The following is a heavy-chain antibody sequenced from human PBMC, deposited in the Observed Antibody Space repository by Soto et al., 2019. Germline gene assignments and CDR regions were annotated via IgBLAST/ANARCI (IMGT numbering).Heavy chain of an antibody. J-gene: IGHJ4*02. V-gene: IGHV3-23*01. CDR2: ISGSGGST. CDR1: GFTFSSYA. D-gene: IGHD6-19*01. CDR3: AKAVSSSVYSSGWPDDY. Sequence: GGSLRLSCAASGFTFSSYAMSWVRQAPGKGLEWVSAISGSGGSTYYADSVKGRFTISRDNSKNTLYLQMNSLRAEDTAVYYCAKAVSSSVYSSGWPDDYWGQGTLVTVSS.